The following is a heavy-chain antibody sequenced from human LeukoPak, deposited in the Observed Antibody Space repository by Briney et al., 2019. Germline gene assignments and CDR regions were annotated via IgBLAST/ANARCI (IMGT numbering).Heavy chain of an antibody. CDR1: GYTFASYD. CDR3: ASGPGTPKGIDY. J-gene: IGHJ4*02. D-gene: IGHD1-26*01. V-gene: IGHV1-8*01. CDR2: MNPNSGNT. Sequence: ASVKVSCKASGYTFASYDIYWVRQANGQGLEWMGWMNPNSGNTGYAQKFQGRVTMTRNTSISTAYMELSSLRSEDTAVYYCASGPGTPKGIDYWGQGTLVTVSS.